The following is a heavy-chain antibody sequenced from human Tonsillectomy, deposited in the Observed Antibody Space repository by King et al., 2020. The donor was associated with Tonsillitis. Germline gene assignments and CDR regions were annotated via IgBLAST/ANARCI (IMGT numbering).Heavy chain of an antibody. CDR1: GNSFTSYW. J-gene: IGHJ4*02. CDR2: IYPGDSET. V-gene: IGHV5-51*03. Sequence: VKLVQSGAEVKKPGESLKISCKGSGNSFTSYWIGWVRQMPGKGLEWMGSIYPGDSETRYSPSFQGQVAISADKSMSTAYLQWNSLKASDTAMYYCAGAPYYYDSSGYLNWGQGTLVTVSS. D-gene: IGHD3-22*01. CDR3: AGAPYYYDSSGYLN.